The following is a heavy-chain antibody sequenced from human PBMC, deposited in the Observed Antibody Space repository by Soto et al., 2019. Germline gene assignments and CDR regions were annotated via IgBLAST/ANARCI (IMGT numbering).Heavy chain of an antibody. CDR2: TIPILGTA. D-gene: IGHD3-16*02. CDR1: GGTFSSYA. CDR3: ARDSPSYYFDY. J-gene: IGHJ4*02. Sequence: QVQLVQSGAEVKKPGSSVKVSCKASGGTFSSYAISWVRQALGQGLDWMGGTIPILGTANYAQKFQGRVTITADESTSTAYMELSSLRSEDTAVYYCARDSPSYYFDYWGQGTLVTVSS. V-gene: IGHV1-69*01.